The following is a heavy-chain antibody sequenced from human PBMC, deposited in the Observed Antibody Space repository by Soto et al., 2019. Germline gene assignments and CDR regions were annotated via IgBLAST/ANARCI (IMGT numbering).Heavy chain of an antibody. CDR3: ARGRSVIDHDDFEY. D-gene: IGHD2-21*01. Sequence: QVQLVESGGGVVQPGRSLRLSCGASGFTFSSYSMHWVRQAPGKGLEWVAAMSFDGNSKYFADSVKGRFTISRDNSKNTLSLQMNSLGADDSAVYYCARGRSVIDHDDFEYWGQGTLVTVSS. V-gene: IGHV3-30-3*01. CDR1: GFTFSSYS. J-gene: IGHJ4*02. CDR2: MSFDGNSK.